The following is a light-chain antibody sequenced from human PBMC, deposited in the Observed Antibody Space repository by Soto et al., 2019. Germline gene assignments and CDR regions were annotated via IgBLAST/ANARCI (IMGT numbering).Light chain of an antibody. V-gene: IGLV2-14*03. CDR1: SSDIGAYNF. CDR3: TSWTTSTTMI. Sequence: QSVLTHPASVSGSLGQSITISCTGTSSDIGAYNFVSWYQQHPGKAPKLMLYDVNIRPSGVSNRFSGSKSGNTASLTISGLQAEDEADYYCTSWTTSTTMIFGGGTKLTVL. J-gene: IGLJ2*01. CDR2: DVN.